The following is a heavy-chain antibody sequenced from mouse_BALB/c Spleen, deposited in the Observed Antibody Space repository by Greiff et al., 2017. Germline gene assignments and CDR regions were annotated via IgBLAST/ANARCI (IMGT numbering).Heavy chain of an antibody. V-gene: IGHV2-9*02. CDR1: GFSLTSYG. Sequence: VQLQQSGPGLVAPSQTLSISCTVSGFSLTSYGVHWVRQPPGKGLEWLGVIWPGGSTNNNSPLMSRMSIIKDNSKTQVFLKMNSLHTDDTTMYYCARWGFYAMDYWGQGTAVTVPS. CDR2: IWPGGST. CDR3: ARWGFYAMDY. J-gene: IGHJ4*01.